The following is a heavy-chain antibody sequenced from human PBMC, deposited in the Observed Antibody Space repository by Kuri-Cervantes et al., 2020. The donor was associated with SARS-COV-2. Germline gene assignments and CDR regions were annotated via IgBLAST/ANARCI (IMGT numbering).Heavy chain of an antibody. Sequence: GESLKISCAASGFTFSSYAMHWVRQAPGKGLEWVAVISYDGSNKYYADSVKGRFTISRDNAKNSLYLQMNSLRAEDTAVYYCARPIWFGEGYYYMDVWGKGTTVTVSS. J-gene: IGHJ6*03. CDR3: ARPIWFGEGYYYMDV. CDR1: GFTFSSYA. D-gene: IGHD3-10*01. V-gene: IGHV3-30-3*01. CDR2: ISYDGSNK.